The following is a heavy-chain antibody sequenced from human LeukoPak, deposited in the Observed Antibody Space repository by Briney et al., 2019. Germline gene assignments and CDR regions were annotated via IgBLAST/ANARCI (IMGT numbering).Heavy chain of an antibody. V-gene: IGHV3-49*04. Sequence: PGGSLRLSCTTSGFTFGDYAMSCVRQAPGKGLEWVGFIRSKAYGGTAEYAASVKGRFTISRDDSKSIAYLQMNSLKTEDTAVYHYTTGAYGGYWGQGTLVTVSS. J-gene: IGHJ4*02. CDR1: GFTFGDYA. CDR2: IRSKAYGGTA. D-gene: IGHD1-26*01. CDR3: TTGAYGGY.